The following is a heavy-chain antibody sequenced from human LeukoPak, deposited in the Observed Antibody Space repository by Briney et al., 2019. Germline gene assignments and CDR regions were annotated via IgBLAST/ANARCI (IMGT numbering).Heavy chain of an antibody. J-gene: IGHJ4*02. Sequence: PGGSLRLSCAASGFTFSSYGMHWVRQAPGKGLEWVAFIRYDGSNKYYADSVKGRFTISRDNSKNALYLQMNSLRAEDTAVYYRAEVRRYSSGWYGDYWGQGTLVTVSS. CDR2: IRYDGSNK. CDR3: AEVRRYSSGWYGDY. CDR1: GFTFSSYG. V-gene: IGHV3-30*02. D-gene: IGHD6-19*01.